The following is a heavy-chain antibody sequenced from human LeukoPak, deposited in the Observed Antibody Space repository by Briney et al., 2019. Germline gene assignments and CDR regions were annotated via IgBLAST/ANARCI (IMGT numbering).Heavy chain of an antibody. Sequence: PSETLSLTCTVASPSLSSSSYFWGWLRQPPGKGLEWIGSVYYSGSTFYNPSLKSRVTISVDTSKNQFSVQLSSVAAEDTAVYYCARSFTGDSKHVACSYPDFWGKGILVTVSS. CDR2: VYYSGST. CDR3: ARSFTGDSKHVACSYPDF. CDR1: SPSLSSSSYF. D-gene: IGHD5-18*01. V-gene: IGHV4-39*01. J-gene: IGHJ4*02.